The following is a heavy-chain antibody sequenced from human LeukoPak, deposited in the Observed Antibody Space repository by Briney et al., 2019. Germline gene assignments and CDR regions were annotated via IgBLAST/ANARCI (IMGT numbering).Heavy chain of an antibody. CDR3: ATGFITMVRGVNFDY. CDR1: GYTLTELS. J-gene: IGHJ4*02. CDR2: FDPEDGET. D-gene: IGHD3-10*01. V-gene: IGHV1-24*01. Sequence: ASAKVSCKVSGYTLTELSMHWVRQAPGKGVEWMGGFDPEDGETIYAQKFQGRVTMTEDTSTDTAYMELSSLRSEDTAVYYCATGFITMVRGVNFDYWGQGTLVTVSS.